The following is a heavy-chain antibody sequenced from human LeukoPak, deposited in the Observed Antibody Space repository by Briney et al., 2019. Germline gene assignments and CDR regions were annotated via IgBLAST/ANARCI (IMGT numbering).Heavy chain of an antibody. Sequence: SVKVSCKASGGTFSSYAISWVRQAPGQGLEWRGGIIPIFGTANYAQKLQGRVTITTDESTSTAYMELSSLRSGDTAIYYCARVFCGGGTCYSRGLIDSWGQGTLVTVSS. CDR1: GGTFSSYA. CDR2: IIPIFGTA. V-gene: IGHV1-69*05. CDR3: ARVFCGGGTCYSRGLIDS. J-gene: IGHJ4*02. D-gene: IGHD2-15*01.